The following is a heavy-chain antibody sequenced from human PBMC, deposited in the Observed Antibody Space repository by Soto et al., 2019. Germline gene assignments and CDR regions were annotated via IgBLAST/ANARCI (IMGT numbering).Heavy chain of an antibody. J-gene: IGHJ4*02. V-gene: IGHV4-30-4*01. D-gene: IGHD4-17*01. Sequence: QVQLQESGPGLVKPSQTLSLTCTVSGVSIHNGDYYWSWIRQPPGKGLEWIGYISYSGTTYYNPSIKSRVSIAADTSKSQFSLTLSSVTAADTAVYYCARNNYGGNLEGYYIAHWGQGTLVTVSS. CDR3: ARNNYGGNLEGYYIAH. CDR1: GVSIHNGDYY. CDR2: ISYSGTT.